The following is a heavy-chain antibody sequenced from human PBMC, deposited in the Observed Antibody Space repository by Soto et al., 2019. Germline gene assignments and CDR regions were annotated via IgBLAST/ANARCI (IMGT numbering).Heavy chain of an antibody. Sequence: QVQLVQSGAEVKKPGSSVKVSCKASGGALSTFAINWVRQAPGLGPEWMGKIVPVLGLANHAQRFQGRVTITADKSTATIYMELNSLRSEDTAVYYCARGTIASTSWFDSWGQGTLVFVSS. D-gene: IGHD2-21*01. CDR1: GGALSTFA. J-gene: IGHJ5*01. CDR3: ARGTIASTSWFDS. CDR2: IVPVLGLA. V-gene: IGHV1-69*04.